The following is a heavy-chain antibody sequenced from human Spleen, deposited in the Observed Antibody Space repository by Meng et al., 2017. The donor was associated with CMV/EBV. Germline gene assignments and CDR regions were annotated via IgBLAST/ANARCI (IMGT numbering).Heavy chain of an antibody. CDR3: AKDRVTTVTPPEY. D-gene: IGHD4-17*01. CDR2: ISGSGGNT. J-gene: IGHJ4*02. V-gene: IGHV3-23*01. CDR1: GFTFSIYT. Sequence: GESLKISCTASGFTFSIYTMNWVRQAPGKGLEWVSVISGSGGNTYYADSVKGRFTTSRDNSKNTLHLQMNRLRAEDTAVYYCAKDRVTTVTPPEYWGQGTLVTVSS.